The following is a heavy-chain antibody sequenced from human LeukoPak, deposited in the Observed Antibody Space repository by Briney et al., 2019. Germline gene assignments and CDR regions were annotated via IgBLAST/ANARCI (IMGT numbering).Heavy chain of an antibody. V-gene: IGHV1-18*01. J-gene: IGHJ5*02. D-gene: IGHD3-16*02. CDR2: ISAYNGNT. Sequence: ASVKVSCKASGYTFTSYGVSWVRQAPGQGLEWMGWISAYNGNTNYAQKLQGRVTMTTDTSTSTAYMELRSLRSDDTAVYYCARVGGLRLGELSLAGSPLTWFDPWGQGTLVTVSS. CDR3: ARVGGLRLGELSLAGSPLTWFDP. CDR1: GYTFTSYG.